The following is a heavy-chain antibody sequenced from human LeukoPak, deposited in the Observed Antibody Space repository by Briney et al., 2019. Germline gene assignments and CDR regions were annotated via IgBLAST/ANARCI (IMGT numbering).Heavy chain of an antibody. Sequence: PSETLSLTCTVSGGSISSYYWSWIRQPPGKGLEWIGYIYYSGSTNYNPSLKSRVTISVDASKNQFSLKLSSVTAADTAVYYCARARYYDFWSGYPRGAFDIWGQGTMVTVSS. D-gene: IGHD3-3*01. CDR1: GGSISSYY. V-gene: IGHV4-59*01. CDR2: IYYSGST. CDR3: ARARYYDFWSGYPRGAFDI. J-gene: IGHJ3*02.